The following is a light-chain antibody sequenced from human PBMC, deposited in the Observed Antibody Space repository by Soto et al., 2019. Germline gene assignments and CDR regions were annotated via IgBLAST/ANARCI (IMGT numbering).Light chain of an antibody. CDR2: EVS. V-gene: IGLV2-8*01. Sequence: QSALTQPPSASGSPGQSVAISCTGASSDVGGYDYVSWYQQHPGKVPKLIIYEVSKRPSGVPDRFSGSKSGNTASLTVSGLQAEDEADYYCSSFAGTHSPILFSGGTKLTVL. J-gene: IGLJ3*02. CDR3: SSFAGTHSPIL. CDR1: SSDVGGYDY.